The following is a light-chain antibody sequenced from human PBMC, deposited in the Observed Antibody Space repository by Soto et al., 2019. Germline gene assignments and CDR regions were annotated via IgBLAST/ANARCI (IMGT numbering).Light chain of an antibody. J-gene: IGKJ5*01. CDR3: QQRSNMPPT. Sequence: EIVLTQSPGTLSLSPGERATLSCRASQSVSSNLAWYQQKPGQAPRLLIYDASNRATGIPDRFSGGGSGADFTLTISSLEPEDFALYYCQQRSNMPPTFGQGTRLEI. CDR1: QSVSSN. V-gene: IGKV3-11*01. CDR2: DAS.